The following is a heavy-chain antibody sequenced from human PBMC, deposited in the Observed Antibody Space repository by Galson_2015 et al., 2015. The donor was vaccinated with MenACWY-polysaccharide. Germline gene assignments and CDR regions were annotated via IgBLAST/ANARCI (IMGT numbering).Heavy chain of an antibody. J-gene: IGHJ4*02. Sequence: SLRLSCAASGFTFSSYTVNWVRQAPGKGLEWLSYISSGSSTIYYADSVKGRFTISRDNAKNSLYLQINSLRAEDTAVYYCARGRLDYWGQGTLVTVSS. CDR3: ARGRLDY. CDR2: ISSGSSTI. CDR1: GFTFSSYT. V-gene: IGHV3-48*01.